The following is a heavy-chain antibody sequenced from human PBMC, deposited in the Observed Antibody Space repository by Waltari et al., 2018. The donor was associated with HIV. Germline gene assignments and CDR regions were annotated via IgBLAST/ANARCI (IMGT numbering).Heavy chain of an antibody. D-gene: IGHD3-22*01. CDR3: ASPGTYDSSGYYPYLAY. J-gene: IGHJ4*02. CDR2: IIHTFGKA. CDR1: GGSFSSLT. Sequence: QVQLVQSGSEVKKPGSSVNVSCTASGGSFSSLTFNWLRQAPGQGLEWLGGIIHTFGKAIYTQSLQARVTITADVSSSTVYLEVTGLTSEDTAVYYCASPGTYDSSGYYPYLAYWGQGTPVTVSS. V-gene: IGHV1-69*01.